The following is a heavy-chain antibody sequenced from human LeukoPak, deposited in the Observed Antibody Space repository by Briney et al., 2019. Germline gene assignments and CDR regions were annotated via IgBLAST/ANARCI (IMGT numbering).Heavy chain of an antibody. V-gene: IGHV1-2*02. CDR1: GYTFNSYY. CDR2: INPSSGGT. CDR3: ARLGSLGVTLVWGGPSRTTIDY. Sequence: ASVKVSCKASGYTFNSYYLHWVRQAPGQGPEWLGWINPSSGGTDYAQRFQGRVTMTRDTSTNTAYMELTSLRSDDTAVYYCARLGSLGVTLVWGGPSRTTIDYWGQGTLVTVSS. D-gene: IGHD3-16*01. J-gene: IGHJ4*02.